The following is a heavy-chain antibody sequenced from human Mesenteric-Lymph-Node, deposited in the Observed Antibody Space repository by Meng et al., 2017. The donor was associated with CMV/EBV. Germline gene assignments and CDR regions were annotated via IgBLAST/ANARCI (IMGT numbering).Heavy chain of an antibody. CDR2: ISSDGMNA. D-gene: IGHD3-22*01. Sequence: GESLKISCAASGFTFSSYAMSWVRQAPGKGLEWVSRISSDGMNAAYADSVKGRFTISRDNAKNTLYLQMNSLRAEDTAVYFCARTPYYFDGSGSDYYGLDVWGQGTTVTVSS. J-gene: IGHJ6*02. CDR1: GFTFSSYA. CDR3: ARTPYYFDGSGSDYYGLDV. V-gene: IGHV3-74*03.